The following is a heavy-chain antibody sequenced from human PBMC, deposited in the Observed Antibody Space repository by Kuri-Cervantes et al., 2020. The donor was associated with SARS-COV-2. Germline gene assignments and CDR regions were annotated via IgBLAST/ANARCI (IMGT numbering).Heavy chain of an antibody. CDR1: GFTFSSYW. D-gene: IGHD3-16*01. J-gene: IGHJ4*02. Sequence: GESLKPSCAASGFTFSSYWMGWARQPPGKGLEWVANIKQGGSEKYYVDSVKGRFTISRDNATNSLYLQMNSLRAEDTAVYYCARWGVYYFDYWGQGTLVTVSS. CDR2: IKQGGSEK. V-gene: IGHV3-7*01. CDR3: ARWGVYYFDY.